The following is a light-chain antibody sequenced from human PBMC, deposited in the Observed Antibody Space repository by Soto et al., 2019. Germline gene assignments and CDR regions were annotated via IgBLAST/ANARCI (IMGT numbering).Light chain of an antibody. CDR2: GAS. J-gene: IGKJ4*01. CDR3: QQYGSSPLT. Sequence: EIVLTQSPGTLSLSPGERATLSCRASQSVSSSYLACYQQKPGQAPRLLIYGASSRATGIPDRFSGSGSGTDFTLTISRLEPEDCAVYCCQQYGSSPLTFGGGTKGEIK. V-gene: IGKV3-20*01. CDR1: QSVSSSY.